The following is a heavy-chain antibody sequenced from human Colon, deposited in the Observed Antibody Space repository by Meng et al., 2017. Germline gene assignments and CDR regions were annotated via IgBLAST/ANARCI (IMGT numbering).Heavy chain of an antibody. J-gene: IGHJ4*02. Sequence: QGPLKELGPGLVQPSGTLSLTCVVSGGSLISSNWWTWVRQAPGKGLEWIGEIYRSGSTNYNPSLKSRVTISIDTSKNEFSLKLTSVTAADTALYYCARRVQYSSGYYYFDFWGQGTLVTVSS. V-gene: IGHV4-4*02. D-gene: IGHD3-22*01. CDR2: IYRSGST. CDR1: GGSLISSNW. CDR3: ARRVQYSSGYYYFDF.